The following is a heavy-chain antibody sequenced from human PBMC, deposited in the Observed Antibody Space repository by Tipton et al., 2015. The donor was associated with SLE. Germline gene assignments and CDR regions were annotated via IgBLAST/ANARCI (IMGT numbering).Heavy chain of an antibody. D-gene: IGHD3-10*01. CDR2: INHSGST. CDR1: GGSFSGYY. J-gene: IGHJ3*02. CDR3: AGAAPGVKGVNDAFDI. V-gene: IGHV4-34*01. Sequence: GSLRLSCAVYGGSFSGYYWSWIRQPPVKGLVWIGEINHSGSTNYNPSLKSRVTISVDTSKNQFSLKLSSVTAADTAVYYCAGAAPGVKGVNDAFDIWGKGTMGTVSS.